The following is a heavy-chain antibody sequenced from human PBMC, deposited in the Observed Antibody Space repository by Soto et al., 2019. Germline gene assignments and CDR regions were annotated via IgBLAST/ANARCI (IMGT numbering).Heavy chain of an antibody. Sequence: GSLRLSCAASGFTFSSYWMSWVRQAPGKGLEWAANIKEDGSEKYYVDSVKGRFTISRDNAKNSLYLQMNSLRAEDSAVYYCATDRSWNFNYWGQGTLVTVSS. V-gene: IGHV3-7*01. CDR3: ATDRSWNFNY. CDR1: GFTFSSYW. D-gene: IGHD1-7*01. J-gene: IGHJ4*02. CDR2: IKEDGSEK.